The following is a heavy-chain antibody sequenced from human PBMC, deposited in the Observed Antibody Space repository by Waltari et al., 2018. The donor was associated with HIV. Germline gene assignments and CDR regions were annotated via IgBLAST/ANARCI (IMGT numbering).Heavy chain of an antibody. V-gene: IGHV3-48*02. D-gene: IGHD2-21*02. CDR1: GFTFYKHN. CDR3: ARDGDWALGS. CDR2: INWNSEDR. Sequence: EEQLVESGGGLVYPGGSQRLSCAASGFTFYKHNMHWVRQAPGNGLEWISFINWNSEDRGYADSVKGRFFISRDNANDIVFLQMNSVRDEDTAVYFCARDGDWALGSWGQGTQVIVSS. J-gene: IGHJ4*02.